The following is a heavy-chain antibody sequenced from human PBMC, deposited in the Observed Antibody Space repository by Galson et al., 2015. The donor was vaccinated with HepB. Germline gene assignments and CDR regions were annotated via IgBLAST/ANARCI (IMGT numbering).Heavy chain of an antibody. D-gene: IGHD3-16*01. CDR1: GFTFSDFY. CDR3: ARDGGAAAGYSIDV. CDR2: ISSSGSTI. Sequence: SLRLSCAASGFTFSDFYMSWIRQAPGKGLDWISYISSSGSTIYYADSVKGRSTISRDNAKNSLDLQMNSLRADDTAVYYCARDGGAAAGYSIDVWGQGTTVTVSS. J-gene: IGHJ6*02. V-gene: IGHV3-11*01.